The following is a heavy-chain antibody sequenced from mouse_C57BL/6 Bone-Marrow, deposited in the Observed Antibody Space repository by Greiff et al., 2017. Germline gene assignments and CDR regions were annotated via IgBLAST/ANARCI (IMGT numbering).Heavy chain of an antibody. Sequence: EVKLMESGGGLVKPGGSLKISCAASGFTFSSYAMSWVRQTPEKRLEWVATISDGGSYTYYPDNVKGRFTISRDNAKNNLYLQMSHLKSEDAAMSYCARDGPNWDWYFDVWGTGTTVTVSS. V-gene: IGHV5-4*01. CDR3: ARDGPNWDWYFDV. J-gene: IGHJ1*03. CDR2: ISDGGSYT. CDR1: GFTFSSYA. D-gene: IGHD4-1*01.